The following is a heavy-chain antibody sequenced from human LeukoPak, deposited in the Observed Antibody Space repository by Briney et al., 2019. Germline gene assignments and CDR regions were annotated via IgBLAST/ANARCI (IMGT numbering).Heavy chain of an antibody. D-gene: IGHD3-22*01. CDR3: ARSSYYDSSGYLFDP. CDR2: MNPNSGNT. Sequence: ASVKVSCKASGYTFTSYDINWVRQATGQGLEWMGWMNPNSGNTGYAQKFQGRVTMTRNTSISTAYMELSSLRPEDTAVYYCARSSYYDSSGYLFDPWGQGTLVTVSS. CDR1: GYTFTSYD. V-gene: IGHV1-8*01. J-gene: IGHJ5*02.